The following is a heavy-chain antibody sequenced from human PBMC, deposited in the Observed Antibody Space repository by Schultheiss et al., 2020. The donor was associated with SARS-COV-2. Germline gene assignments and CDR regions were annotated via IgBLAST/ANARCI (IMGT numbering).Heavy chain of an antibody. CDR1: GFTFSSYW. CDR2: IKQDGSEK. V-gene: IGHV3-7*01. J-gene: IGHJ6*02. D-gene: IGHD3-3*01. Sequence: GGSLRLSCAASGFTFSSYWMSWVRQAPGKGLEWVANIKQDGSEKYYVDSVKCRFTISRDNAKNSLYLQMNSLRAEDTAVYYCARDLGYDFWSGYPPRYYYYGMDVWGQGTTVTVSS. CDR3: ARDLGYDFWSGYPPRYYYYGMDV.